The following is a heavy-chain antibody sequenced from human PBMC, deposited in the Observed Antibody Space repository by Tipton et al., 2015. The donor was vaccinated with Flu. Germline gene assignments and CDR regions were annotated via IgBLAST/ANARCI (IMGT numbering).Heavy chain of an antibody. D-gene: IGHD1-26*01. V-gene: IGHV4-4*07. CDR1: GASVTTYS. J-gene: IGHJ4*02. CDR3: AREGRNSGGLDY. CDR2: KGSRGFT. Sequence: TLSLTCNVSGASVTTYSWNWIRQSRGKGLEWIGRKGSRGFTNINPSLESRLAMSVDASKNQFLLRLTSVTAADTAVYFCAREGRNSGGLDYWGQGTLVTVSS.